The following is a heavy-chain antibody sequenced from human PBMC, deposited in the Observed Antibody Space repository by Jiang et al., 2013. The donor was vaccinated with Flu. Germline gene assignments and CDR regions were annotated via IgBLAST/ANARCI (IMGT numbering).Heavy chain of an antibody. Sequence: QTLSLTCAISGDSVSSNSATWTWIRQSPSRALEWLGRTYYRSKWYNDYAVSVKSRITINSDTSKSQFSLHLNSVTPDDTAVYYCAREYDFGAINYWGQGTLVTVSS. D-gene: IGHD3-3*01. CDR3: AREYDFGAINY. CDR1: GDSVSSNSAT. V-gene: IGHV6-1*01. CDR2: TYYRSKWYN. J-gene: IGHJ4*02.